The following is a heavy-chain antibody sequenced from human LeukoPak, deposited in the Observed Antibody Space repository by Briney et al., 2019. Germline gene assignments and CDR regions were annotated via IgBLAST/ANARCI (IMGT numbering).Heavy chain of an antibody. CDR3: AGGTYDFWSGYYAPYYGMDV. CDR1: GFTFSSYA. D-gene: IGHD3-3*01. Sequence: GGSLRLSCAASGFTFSSYAMHWVRQAPGKGLEWVAVISYDGSNKYYADSVKGRFTISRDNSKNTLYLQMNSLRAEDTAVYYCAGGTYDFWSGYYAPYYGMDVWGQGTTVTVSS. V-gene: IGHV3-30*04. J-gene: IGHJ6*02. CDR2: ISYDGSNK.